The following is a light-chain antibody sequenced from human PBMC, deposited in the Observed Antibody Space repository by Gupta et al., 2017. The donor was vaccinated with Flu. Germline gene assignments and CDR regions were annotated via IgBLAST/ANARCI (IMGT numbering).Light chain of an antibody. CDR2: ENN. J-gene: IGLJ3*02. Sequence: QSVLTQPPSVCAAPGQKVTISCSGSSSNIGNNYVSWYQQLPGTAPKLLIYENNKRPSGIPDRFSGSKSGTSATLGITGLQTGDEADYYCGTWDNSLSANWVFGGGTKLTVL. CDR3: GTWDNSLSANWV. CDR1: SSNIGNNY. V-gene: IGLV1-51*02.